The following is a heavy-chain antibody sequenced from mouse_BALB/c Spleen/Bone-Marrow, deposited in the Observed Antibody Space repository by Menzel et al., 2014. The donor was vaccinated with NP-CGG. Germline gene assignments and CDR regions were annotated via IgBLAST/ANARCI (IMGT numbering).Heavy chain of an antibody. V-gene: IGHV5-6-5*01. D-gene: IGHD1-1*01. Sequence: EVHLVESGGGLVKPGGSLKLSCAASGFTFSSYAMSWVRQTPEKRLEWVASISSGGSTYYPDSVKGRFTISRDNARNILYLQMSSLGSEDTAMYYCARARFYYGKLVDYWGQGTSVTVSS. CDR3: ARARFYYGKLVDY. CDR1: GFTFSSYA. CDR2: ISSGGST. J-gene: IGHJ4*01.